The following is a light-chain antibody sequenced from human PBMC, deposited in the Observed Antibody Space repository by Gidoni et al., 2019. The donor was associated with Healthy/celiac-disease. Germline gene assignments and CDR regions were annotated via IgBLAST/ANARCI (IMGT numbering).Light chain of an antibody. J-gene: IGKJ3*01. CDR1: QSISSY. CDR3: QQSYSTPPFT. CDR2: AAY. V-gene: IGKV1-39*01. Sequence: DIQMTQSPSSLSASVGDRVTITFRASQSISSYLNWYQQKPGKAPKLLIYAAYSLQSGVPSRFSGRGSGTDFTLTISSLQPEDFATYYCQQSYSTPPFTFGPGTKVDIK.